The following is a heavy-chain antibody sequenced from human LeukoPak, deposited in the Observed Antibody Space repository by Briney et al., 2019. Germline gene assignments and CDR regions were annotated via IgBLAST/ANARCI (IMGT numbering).Heavy chain of an antibody. CDR3: ARDKDLFDP. V-gene: IGHV4-34*01. Sequence: SETLSLTCAVYGGSFSGYYWSWIRQPPGKGLEWIGEINHSGSTNYNPSLKSRVTISVDTSKNQFSLKLSSVTAADTAVYYCARDKDLFDPWGQGTLVTVSS. CDR1: GGSFSGYY. J-gene: IGHJ5*02. CDR2: INHSGST.